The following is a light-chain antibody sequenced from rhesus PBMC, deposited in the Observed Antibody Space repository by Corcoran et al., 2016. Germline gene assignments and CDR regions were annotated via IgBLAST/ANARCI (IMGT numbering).Light chain of an antibody. CDR1: QGISSD. CDR3: QPYNRLFP. Sequence: DIQMTQSPSSLSASVGDRVTITGRASQGISSDLNWYQQKPGKAPKLLIFYANLLESGVPSRLSGSGSGTEFPLTFSTLHPSVFAPFYCQPYNRLFPFGPGTKLEI. J-gene: IGKJ3*01. CDR2: YAN. V-gene: IGKV1-32*01.